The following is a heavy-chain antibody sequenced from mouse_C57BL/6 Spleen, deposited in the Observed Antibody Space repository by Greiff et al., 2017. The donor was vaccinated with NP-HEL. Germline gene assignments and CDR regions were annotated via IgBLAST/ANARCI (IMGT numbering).Heavy chain of an antibody. V-gene: IGHV1-7*01. Sequence: QVQLQQSGAELAKPGASVKLSCKASGYTFTSYWMHWVKQRPGQGLEWIGYINPSSGYTKYNQKFKDKATLTADKSSSTAYMQLSSLTYEDSAVYYCANPCYDYDGGFAYWGQGTLVTVSA. CDR1: GYTFTSYW. CDR3: ANPCYDYDGGFAY. D-gene: IGHD2-4*01. J-gene: IGHJ3*01. CDR2: INPSSGYT.